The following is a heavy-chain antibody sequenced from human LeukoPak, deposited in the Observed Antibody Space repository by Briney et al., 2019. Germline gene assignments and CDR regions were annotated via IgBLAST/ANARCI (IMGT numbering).Heavy chain of an antibody. CDR2: IYYSGST. D-gene: IGHD1-26*01. V-gene: IGHV4-39*07. CDR1: GGSISSDGYY. Sequence: PSETLSLTCTVSGGSISSDGYYWGWIRQPPGKGLEWIGSIYYSGSTYYNPSLKSRVTIPVDTSKNQFSLKLSSVTAADTAVYYCARAGWSGSPGAFDYWGQGTLVTVSS. CDR3: ARAGWSGSPGAFDY. J-gene: IGHJ4*02.